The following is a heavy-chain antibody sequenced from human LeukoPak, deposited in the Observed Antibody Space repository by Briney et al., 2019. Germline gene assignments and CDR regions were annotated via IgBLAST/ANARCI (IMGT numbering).Heavy chain of an antibody. CDR3: ARDGTVVVVPDTKNWSGNWFDP. V-gene: IGHV1-18*01. CDR2: ISAYNGNT. J-gene: IGHJ5*02. CDR1: GYTFTSYG. D-gene: IGHD2-2*01. Sequence: ASVKVSCKASGYTFTSYGISWVRQAPGQGLEWMGWISAYNGNTNYAQKLQGRVTMTTDTSTSTAYMELRSLRSDDTAVYYCARDGTVVVVPDTKNWSGNWFDPWGQGTLVTVSS.